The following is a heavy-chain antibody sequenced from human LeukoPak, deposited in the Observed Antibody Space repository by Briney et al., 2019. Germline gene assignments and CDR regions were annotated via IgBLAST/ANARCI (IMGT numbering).Heavy chain of an antibody. Sequence: PGGSLRLSCTASGFTFGYYAMSCVRQAPGKGLEWVGSIRSKAYGGTPEYAASVKGRFTVSRDDSRSIAYLQLNSLKTEDAALYYCTRIGTSGGEFDYWGQGTLVTVSS. CDR2: IRSKAYGGTP. V-gene: IGHV3-49*04. J-gene: IGHJ4*02. D-gene: IGHD2-2*01. CDR1: GFTFGYYA. CDR3: TRIGTSGGEFDY.